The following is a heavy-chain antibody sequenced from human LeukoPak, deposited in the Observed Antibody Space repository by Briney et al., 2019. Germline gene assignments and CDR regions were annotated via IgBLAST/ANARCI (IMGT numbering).Heavy chain of an antibody. V-gene: IGHV4-4*07. CDR2: IHTSGST. D-gene: IGHD3-22*01. CDR3: ARDRYYYDSSGGRGLDY. Sequence: SETLSLTCTVSGGSISSYYWSWIRQPAGRGLEWIGRIHTSGSTNYNPSLKSRVTMSGDTSKNQFSLKLTSVTAADTAVYYCARDRYYYDSSGGRGLDYWGQGTLVTVSS. J-gene: IGHJ4*02. CDR1: GGSISSYY.